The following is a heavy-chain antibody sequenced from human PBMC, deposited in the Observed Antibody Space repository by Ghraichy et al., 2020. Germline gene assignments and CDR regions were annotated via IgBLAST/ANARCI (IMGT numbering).Heavy chain of an antibody. CDR1: GFTFSSYW. CDR3: ARDPTPVAATSIFDY. CDR2: INSDGSST. V-gene: IGHV3-74*01. D-gene: IGHD2-15*01. Sequence: GGSLRLSCAASGFTFSSYWMHWVRQAPGKGLVWVSRINSDGSSTSYADSVKGRFTISRDNAKNTLYLQMNSLRAEDTAVYYCARDPTPVAATSIFDYWGQGTLVTVSS. J-gene: IGHJ4*02.